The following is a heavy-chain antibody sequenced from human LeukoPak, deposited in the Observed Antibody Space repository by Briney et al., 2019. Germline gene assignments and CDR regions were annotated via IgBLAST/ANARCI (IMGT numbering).Heavy chain of an antibody. CDR1: GFTFSSYA. J-gene: IGHJ4*02. V-gene: IGHV3-23*01. CDR3: AKGPSAASGVSDY. Sequence: GGSLRLSCAASGFTFSSYAMSWVRQAPGKGLEWVSAISGSGGSKYYADSVKGRFTISRDNSKNTLYLQMNSLRAEDTAVYYCAKGPSAASGVSDYGGQGTLVTVSS. CDR2: ISGSGGSK. D-gene: IGHD2-15*01.